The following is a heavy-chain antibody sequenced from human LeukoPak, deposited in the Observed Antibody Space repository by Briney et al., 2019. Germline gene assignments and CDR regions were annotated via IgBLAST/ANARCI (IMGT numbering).Heavy chain of an antibody. CDR2: ISTSSRTI. V-gene: IGHV3-48*01. D-gene: IGHD3-3*01. J-gene: IGHJ4*02. Sequence: GGSLRLSCAASGFNFSSYSMNWVRQAPGKWLEWVSYISTSSRTIYYADSVKGRFTISRDNAKNSLFLQMNSLRAEDTAVYYCARDGYDFWSDYPTTLDYWGQGTLVTVSS. CDR1: GFNFSSYS. CDR3: ARDGYDFWSDYPTTLDY.